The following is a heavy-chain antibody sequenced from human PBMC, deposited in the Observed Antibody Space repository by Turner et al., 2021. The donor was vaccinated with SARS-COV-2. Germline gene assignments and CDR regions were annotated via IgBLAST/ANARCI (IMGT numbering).Heavy chain of an antibody. V-gene: IGHV4-59*01. D-gene: IGHD3-10*01. J-gene: IGHJ4*02. CDR1: GGSISSYY. Sequence: QVKLQESGPGLVKPSETLSLTRTVSGGSISSYYWSWIRQPPGKGLEWIGYIYDSGSTNYSPSLKSRVTISVDTSKNQFSLKLSSVTAADTAVYYCANMERDYWGQGTLVTVSS. CDR2: IYDSGST. CDR3: ANMERDY.